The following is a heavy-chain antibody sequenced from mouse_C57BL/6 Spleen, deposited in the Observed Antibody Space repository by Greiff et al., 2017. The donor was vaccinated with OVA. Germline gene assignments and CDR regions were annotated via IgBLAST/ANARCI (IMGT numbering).Heavy chain of an antibody. CDR1: GYTFTHYY. V-gene: IGHV1-76*01. CDR2: IYPGSGNT. Sequence: QVQLQQSGAELVRPGASVKLSCKASGYTFTHYYINWVKQRPGQGLEWIARIYPGSGNTYYNEKFKGKATLTAEKSSSTAYMQLSSLTSEDSAVYFCARENIYYGNYGYFDVWGTGTTVTVSS. D-gene: IGHD2-1*01. J-gene: IGHJ1*03. CDR3: ARENIYYGNYGYFDV.